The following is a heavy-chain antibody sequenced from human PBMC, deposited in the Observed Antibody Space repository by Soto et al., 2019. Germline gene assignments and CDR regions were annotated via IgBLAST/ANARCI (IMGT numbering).Heavy chain of an antibody. CDR3: ARVRNAVADFDY. D-gene: IGHD6-19*01. Sequence: GSVKVSFKASGYTFTRYSVHWVRQAPGQRLEWMGWINAGSGNTEFSQKFQGRVTSNRDTSASTVYMDLSSVRYEDTAVYFCARVRNAVADFDYWGQGTVVTVSS. CDR2: INAGSGNT. CDR1: GYTFTRYS. V-gene: IGHV1-3*01. J-gene: IGHJ4*02.